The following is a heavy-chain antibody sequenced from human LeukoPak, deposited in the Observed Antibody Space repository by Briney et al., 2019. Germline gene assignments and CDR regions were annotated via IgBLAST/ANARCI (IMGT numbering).Heavy chain of an antibody. CDR3: AKDALRARRDYYYYGMDV. Sequence: PGGSLRLSCAASGFTFSSYAMSWVRQAPGKGLEWVSAISGSGGSTYYADSVKGRFTISRDNSTNTLYLQMNSLRAEDTAVYYCAKDALRARRDYYYYGMDVWGQGTTVTVSS. J-gene: IGHJ6*02. CDR1: GFTFSSYA. V-gene: IGHV3-23*01. CDR2: ISGSGGST.